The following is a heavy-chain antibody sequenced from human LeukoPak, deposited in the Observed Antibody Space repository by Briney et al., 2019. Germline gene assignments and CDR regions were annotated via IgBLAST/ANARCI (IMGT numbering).Heavy chain of an antibody. Sequence: GESLKISCQGSGYSFTSYWIGWVRQMPGKGLEWMGITYRGDSDTRYSPSFQGQVTISADKSISTAYLQWSSLKASDTAMYFCARRRGYVLDYWGQGTLVTVSS. CDR2: TYRGDSDT. J-gene: IGHJ4*02. CDR1: GYSFTSYW. D-gene: IGHD5-12*01. V-gene: IGHV5-51*01. CDR3: ARRRGYVLDY.